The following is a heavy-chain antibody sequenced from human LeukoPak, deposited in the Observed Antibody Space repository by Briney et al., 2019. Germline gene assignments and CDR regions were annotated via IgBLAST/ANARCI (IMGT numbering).Heavy chain of an antibody. J-gene: IGHJ4*02. V-gene: IGHV3-30-3*01. Sequence: GGSLRLSCIASGFTFRSYAMHWVRQAPGKGLEWVAVISYDGNNKYYADSVKGRFTISRDNSKNTPYLQMNSLRAEDTAMYYCARGWNSMIVVNWGQGTLVTVSS. D-gene: IGHD3-22*01. CDR2: ISYDGNNK. CDR1: GFTFRSYA. CDR3: ARGWNSMIVVN.